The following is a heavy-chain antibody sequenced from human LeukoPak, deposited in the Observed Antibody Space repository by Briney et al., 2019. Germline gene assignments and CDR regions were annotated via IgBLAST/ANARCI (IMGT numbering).Heavy chain of an antibody. CDR1: GFTFSSYW. CDR2: IKQDGSEK. Sequence: GGSLRLSCAASGFTFSSYWMSWVRQAPGKGLEWVANIKQDGSEKYYVDSVKGQFTISRDNAKNSLYLQMNSLRAEDTAVYCCARGAGYCTNGVCLNYFDYWGQGTLVTVSS. V-gene: IGHV3-7*01. J-gene: IGHJ4*02. CDR3: ARGAGYCTNGVCLNYFDY. D-gene: IGHD2-8*01.